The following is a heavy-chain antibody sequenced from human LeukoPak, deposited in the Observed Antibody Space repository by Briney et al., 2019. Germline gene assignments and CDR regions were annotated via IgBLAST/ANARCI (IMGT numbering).Heavy chain of an antibody. D-gene: IGHD5-18*01. V-gene: IGHV4-34*01. Sequence: SETLSLTCAVYGGSFSGYYWGWIRQPPGKGLEWIGSLYYGGSTYYNPSLKSQVTISVGTSKTQFSLNLSSVTAADTAVYYCARWVLHTALDYWGQGTQVTVSS. CDR1: GGSFSGYY. CDR3: ARWVLHTALDY. CDR2: LYYGGST. J-gene: IGHJ4*02.